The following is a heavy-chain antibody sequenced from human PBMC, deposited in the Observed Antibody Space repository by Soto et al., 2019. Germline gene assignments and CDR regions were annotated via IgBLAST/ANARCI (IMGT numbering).Heavy chain of an antibody. CDR2: IWYDGSNK. J-gene: IGHJ1*01. CDR3: ARDKVHCSSTSCYSGFQH. Sequence: GGSLRLSCSASGFTFSSYGMHWVRQAPGKGLEWVAVIWYDGSNKYYADSVKGRFTISRDNSKNTLYLQMNSLRAEDTAVYYCARDKVHCSSTSCYSGFQHWGQGTLVTVSS. D-gene: IGHD2-2*01. V-gene: IGHV3-33*01. CDR1: GFTFSSYG.